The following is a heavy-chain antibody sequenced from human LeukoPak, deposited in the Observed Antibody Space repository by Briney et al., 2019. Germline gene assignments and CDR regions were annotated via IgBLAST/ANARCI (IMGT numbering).Heavy chain of an antibody. Sequence: GASVKVSCKASGYTFTAYHVHWVRQAPGQGLEWMGWISPNSGGTNYAQKFQGWVTMTRDTSISTAYMGLSRLRSDDTAVYYCARDANGIAAAGPWGGMDVWGQGTTVTVSS. D-gene: IGHD6-13*01. J-gene: IGHJ6*02. CDR3: ARDANGIAAAGPWGGMDV. CDR2: ISPNSGGT. V-gene: IGHV1-2*04. CDR1: GYTFTAYH.